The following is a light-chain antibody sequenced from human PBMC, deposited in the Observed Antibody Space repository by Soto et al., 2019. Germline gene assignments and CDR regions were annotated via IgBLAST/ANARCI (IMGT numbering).Light chain of an antibody. CDR3: QKYNIAPRT. J-gene: IGKJ3*01. Sequence: DIQMTQYKSSLSASVGDRVTITCRASQGISNYLAWYQQKPGKVPKLLIYAASTLQSGVPSRFSGSGSGTDFTLTISSLQPEDVATYYCQKYNIAPRTFCHVANVDIK. V-gene: IGKV1-27*01. CDR2: AAS. CDR1: QGISNY.